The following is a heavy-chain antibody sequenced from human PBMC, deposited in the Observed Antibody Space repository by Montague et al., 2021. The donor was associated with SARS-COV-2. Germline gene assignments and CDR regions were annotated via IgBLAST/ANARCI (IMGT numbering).Heavy chain of an antibody. CDR3: ARGTGYDYYFDC. CDR2: IYYNTGNT. D-gene: IGHD5-12*01. J-gene: IGHJ4*02. CDR1: GGSISDYY. V-gene: IGHV4-59*01. Sequence: SETLSLTCSVSGGSISDYYWNWIRQPPGKGLEWIGYIYYNTGNTNYTPSLQSRVTISLNTSKHQFSLNLRSVTAADTALYFGARGTGYDYYFDCWGLGTLVTVSS.